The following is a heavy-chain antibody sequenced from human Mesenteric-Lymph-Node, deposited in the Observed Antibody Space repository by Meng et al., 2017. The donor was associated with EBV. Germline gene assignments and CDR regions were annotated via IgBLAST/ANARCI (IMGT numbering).Heavy chain of an antibody. CDR1: GGSFSGYY. Sequence: QGQSQQLGAGTFKPSESLALPCAVYGGSFSGYYWSWIRQPPGKGLEWIGEINHSGSTNYNPSLKSRVTISVDTSKNQFSLKLTSVTAADTAVYYCARKFVPDLFGENYYFDYWGQGTLVTASS. J-gene: IGHJ4*02. CDR3: ARKFVPDLFGENYYFDY. CDR2: INHSGST. V-gene: IGHV4-34*01. D-gene: IGHD3-10*01.